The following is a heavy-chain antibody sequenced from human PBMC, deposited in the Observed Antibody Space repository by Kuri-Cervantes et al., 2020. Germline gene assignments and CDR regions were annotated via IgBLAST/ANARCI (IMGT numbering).Heavy chain of an antibody. Sequence: GGLLRLTCAASGFTFSSYGMHWVRQAPGKGLEWVAVISYDGSNKYYADSVKGRFTISRDNSKNTLYLQMNSLRAEDTAVYYCARDGPNGRYYYYYYGMDVWGQGTTVTVSS. D-gene: IGHD2-8*01. CDR2: ISYDGSNK. CDR1: GFTFSSYG. V-gene: IGHV3-30*03. J-gene: IGHJ6*02. CDR3: ARDGPNGRYYYYYYGMDV.